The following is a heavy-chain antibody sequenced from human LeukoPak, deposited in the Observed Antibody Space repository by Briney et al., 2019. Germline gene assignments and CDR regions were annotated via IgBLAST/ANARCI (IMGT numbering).Heavy chain of an antibody. V-gene: IGHV4-30-4*01. CDR3: ARVSGDGSGSYLDY. CDR2: IYYSGST. Sequence: SQTLSLTCTVSGGSISSGDYYWSWIRQPPGKGLEWIGYIYYSGSTYYNPSLKSRVTISVDTSKNQFSLKLSSVTAADTAVYYCARVSGDGSGSYLDYWGQGTLVTVSS. D-gene: IGHD3-10*01. J-gene: IGHJ4*02. CDR1: GGSISSGDYY.